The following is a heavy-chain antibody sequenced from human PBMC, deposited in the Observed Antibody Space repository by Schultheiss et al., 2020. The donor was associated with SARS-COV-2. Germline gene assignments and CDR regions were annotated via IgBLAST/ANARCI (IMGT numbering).Heavy chain of an antibody. CDR3: ARDSLMGYLSWFDP. CDR2: IYYSGST. J-gene: IGHJ5*02. Sequence: SETLSLTCTVSGGSISSYYWSWIRQPPGKGLEWIGYIYYSGSTNYNPSLKSRVTISVDTSKNQFSLKLSSVTAADTAVYYCARDSLMGYLSWFDPWGQGTLVTVSS. D-gene: IGHD2-15*01. CDR1: GGSISSYY. V-gene: IGHV4-59*01.